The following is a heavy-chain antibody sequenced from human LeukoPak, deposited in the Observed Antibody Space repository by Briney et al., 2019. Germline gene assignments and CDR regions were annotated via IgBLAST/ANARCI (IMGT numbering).Heavy chain of an antibody. Sequence: TPGGSLRLSCSASGFSFSDYYMNWVRQAPGKGLEWVSPISGRSSHVYYGESVKGRFTISRDNAKNSLYLQLDSLGVEDTAVYYCGRAFPPLRTSSAGDLWGQGTLVTVSS. D-gene: IGHD3-16*01. CDR1: GFSFSDYY. V-gene: IGHV3-21*01. CDR3: GRAFPPLRTSSAGDL. J-gene: IGHJ1*01. CDR2: ISGRSSHV.